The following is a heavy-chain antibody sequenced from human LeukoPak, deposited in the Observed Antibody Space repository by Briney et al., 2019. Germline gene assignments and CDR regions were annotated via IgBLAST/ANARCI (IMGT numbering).Heavy chain of an antibody. CDR3: ARGLSYAVAYGDY. CDR2: INRDGTGT. V-gene: IGHV3-74*01. Sequence: GSLRLSCAPSGFIFSDYWFHWVRQTPGQGLVWVAAINRDGTGTSHADSVRGRFTVSRDNAKNTLYLQLNSLRADDMAVYYCARGLSYAVAYGDYWGQGTLVTVSS. D-gene: IGHD6-19*01. J-gene: IGHJ4*02. CDR1: GFIFSDYW.